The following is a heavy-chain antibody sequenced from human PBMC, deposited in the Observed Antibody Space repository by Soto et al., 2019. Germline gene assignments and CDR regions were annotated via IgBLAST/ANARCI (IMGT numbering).Heavy chain of an antibody. D-gene: IGHD2-15*01. CDR3: ARDRVAVAAPGYYFDY. Sequence: ASVKVSCKASGYTLTSYGISLVRQAPGQGLEWMGWISAYTGDIKYAQNAQGRVTLTTDTSTSTAYMELRSLRSDDTAMYYCARDRVAVAAPGYYFDYWGQGTLVTVSS. J-gene: IGHJ4*02. CDR2: ISAYTGDI. V-gene: IGHV1-18*04. CDR1: GYTLTSYG.